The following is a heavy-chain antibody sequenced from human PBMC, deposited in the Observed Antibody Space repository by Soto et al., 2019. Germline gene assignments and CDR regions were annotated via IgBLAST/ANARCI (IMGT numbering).Heavy chain of an antibody. D-gene: IGHD2-2*01. Sequence: SETLSLTCTVSGGSISSYYWSWIRQPPGKGLEWIGYIYYSGSTNYNPSLKSRVTISVDTSKNQFSLKLSSVTAADTAVYYCARSLVPAARNWFDPWGQGTLVTVSS. J-gene: IGHJ5*02. CDR1: GGSISSYY. CDR3: ARSLVPAARNWFDP. CDR2: IYYSGST. V-gene: IGHV4-59*08.